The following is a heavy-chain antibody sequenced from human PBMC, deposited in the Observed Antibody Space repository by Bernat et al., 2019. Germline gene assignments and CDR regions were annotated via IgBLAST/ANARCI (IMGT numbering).Heavy chain of an antibody. CDR1: GFTFSGSA. D-gene: IGHD4-17*01. Sequence: EVQLVESGGGLVQPGGSLKLSCAVSGFTFSGSAMHWVHQASGKGLEWVGRIRSKANSYATAYGASVTGRFTISRDDSKNTAYLQMNSLKTEDTAVYYCTRQEGYGDYPDYRGQGTLVTVSS. V-gene: IGHV3-73*02. J-gene: IGHJ4*02. CDR2: IRSKANSYAT. CDR3: TRQEGYGDYPDY.